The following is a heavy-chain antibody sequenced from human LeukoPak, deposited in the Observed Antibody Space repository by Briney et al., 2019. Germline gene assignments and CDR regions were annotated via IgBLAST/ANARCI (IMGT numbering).Heavy chain of an antibody. J-gene: IGHJ6*03. CDR3: ARGSYDYYYMDV. V-gene: IGHV1-46*01. D-gene: IGHD3-16*01. Sequence: ASVKVSCKASGYTFASYYMHWVRQAPGQGLEWMGIINPSGGSTSYAQKFQGRVTMTRDMSTSTVYMELSSLRSEDTAVYYCARGSYDYYYMDVWGKGTTVTVSS. CDR2: INPSGGST. CDR1: GYTFASYY.